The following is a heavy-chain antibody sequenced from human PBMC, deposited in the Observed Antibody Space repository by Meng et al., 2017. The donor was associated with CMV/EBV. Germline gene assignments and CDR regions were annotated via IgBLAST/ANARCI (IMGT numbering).Heavy chain of an antibody. Sequence: QVQLQGSGPGSVKPSAPPSPTCTASGGSISSYYWSWIRQPAGKGLEWIGRIYTSGSTNYNPSLKSRVTMSVDTSKNQFSLKLSSVTAADTAVYYCARAAVDLSKDYFDYWGQGTLVTVSS. D-gene: IGHD2-15*01. CDR1: GGSISSYY. V-gene: IGHV4-4*07. CDR2: IYTSGST. J-gene: IGHJ4*02. CDR3: ARAAVDLSKDYFDY.